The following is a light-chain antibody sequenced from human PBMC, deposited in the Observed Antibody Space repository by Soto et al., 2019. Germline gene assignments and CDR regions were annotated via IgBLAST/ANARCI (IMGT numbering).Light chain of an antibody. CDR1: QSLSSTY. Sequence: EIVLTQSPGILSLSPGERATLSCRASQSLSSTYLAWYQHKPGQAPRLLIYGASNRAAGIPERFSGSGSGTDFTLTISRVEPVYFAQYECQHYDGSPRTFGQGTKVEV. CDR3: QHYDGSPRT. V-gene: IGKV3-20*01. J-gene: IGKJ1*01. CDR2: GAS.